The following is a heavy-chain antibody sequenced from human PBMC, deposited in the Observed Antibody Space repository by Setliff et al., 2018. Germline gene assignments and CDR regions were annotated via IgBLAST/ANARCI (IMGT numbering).Heavy chain of an antibody. CDR3: VRELDCPTIPSCYGGQAEFDS. Sequence: SETLSLTCTVYGGSLSDYYWSWIRQPPGKGLEWIVEINHSGSTNYSPTLGGRVIISLDRSENRFSLRLSSVTAADTAVYYCVRELDCPTIPSCYGGQAEFDSWGQGTLVTVSS. J-gene: IGHJ4*02. V-gene: IGHV4-34*01. CDR2: INHSGST. D-gene: IGHD2-2*01. CDR1: GGSLSDYY.